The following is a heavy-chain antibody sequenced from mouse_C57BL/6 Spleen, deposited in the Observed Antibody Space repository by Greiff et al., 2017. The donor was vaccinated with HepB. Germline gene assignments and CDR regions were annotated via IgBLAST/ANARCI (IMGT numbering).Heavy chain of an antibody. V-gene: IGHV5-4*01. CDR2: ISDGGSYT. J-gene: IGHJ2*01. D-gene: IGHD2-10*01. Sequence: EVKLVESGGGLVKPGGSLKLSCAASGFTFSSYAMSWVRQTPEKRLEWVATISDGGSYTYYPDNVKGRFTISRDNAKNNLYLQMSHLKSEDTAMYYCARDAPLLPHFDYWGQGTTLTVSS. CDR3: ARDAPLLPHFDY. CDR1: GFTFSSYA.